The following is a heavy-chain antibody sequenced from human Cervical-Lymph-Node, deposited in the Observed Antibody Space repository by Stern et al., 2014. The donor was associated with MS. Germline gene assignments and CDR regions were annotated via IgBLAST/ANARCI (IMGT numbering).Heavy chain of an antibody. Sequence: LEESGGGVVQPGRSLRLSCAGSGFTFSSSGMHWVRQAQGKGLESVAVISYDGSNKYYADSVKCRFTISRDNSKNTLYLQMNSLRAEDTAVYYCAKAKAPIVVVPAAPGDYWGQGTLVTVSS. CDR3: AKAKAPIVVVPAAPGDY. V-gene: IGHV3-30*18. CDR1: GFTFSSSG. D-gene: IGHD2-2*01. J-gene: IGHJ4*02. CDR2: ISYDGSNK.